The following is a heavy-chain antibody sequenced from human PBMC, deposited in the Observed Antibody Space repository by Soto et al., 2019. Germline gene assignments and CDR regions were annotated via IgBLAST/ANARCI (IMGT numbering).Heavy chain of an antibody. D-gene: IGHD6-13*01. V-gene: IGHV4-31*03. CDR3: ARGIIAAAAPMYYFDY. CDR1: GGSISSGGYY. CDR2: IYYSGST. Sequence: SETLSLTCTVSGGSISSGGYYWSWIRQHPGKGLEWIGYIYYSGSTYYNPSLKSRVTISVDTSKNQFSLKLSSVTAADTAVYYCARGIIAAAAPMYYFDYWGQGTLVNVSS. J-gene: IGHJ4*02.